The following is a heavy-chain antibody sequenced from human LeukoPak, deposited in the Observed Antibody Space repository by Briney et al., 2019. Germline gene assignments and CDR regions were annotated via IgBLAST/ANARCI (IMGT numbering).Heavy chain of an antibody. J-gene: IGHJ4*02. CDR1: GYTFSNYG. Sequence: GASVKLSCNASGYTFSNYGISWVRQAPGLGLEWMGWTSYNGNTSHSKKVQDRVNMTTDTSTTTAYMELRSLESDDTAVYYCARHSGSGWQALGYWGQGTLVTVSS. CDR3: ARHSGSGWQALGY. D-gene: IGHD6-19*01. V-gene: IGHV1-18*04. CDR2: TSYNGNT.